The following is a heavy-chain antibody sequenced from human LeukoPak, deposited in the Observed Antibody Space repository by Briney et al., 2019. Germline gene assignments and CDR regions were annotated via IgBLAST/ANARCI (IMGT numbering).Heavy chain of an antibody. CDR3: ARDSSSPPI. CDR2: INHSGST. J-gene: IGHJ4*02. V-gene: IGHV4-34*01. CDR1: GGSFSGYY. D-gene: IGHD6-6*01. Sequence: PSETLSLTCAVYGGSFSGYYWSWIRQPPGKGLEWIGEINHSGSTNYNPSLKSRVTISVDTSKNQFSLKLSSVTAADTAVYYCARDSSSPPIWGQGTLVTVSS.